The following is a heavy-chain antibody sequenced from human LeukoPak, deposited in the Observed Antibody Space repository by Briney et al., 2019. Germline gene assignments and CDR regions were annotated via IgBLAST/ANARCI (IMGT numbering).Heavy chain of an antibody. D-gene: IGHD3-3*01. CDR2: INHSGST. J-gene: IGHJ4*02. Sequence: SETLSLTCAVYGGSFSGYYWSWIRQPPGKGLEWIGEINHSGSTNYNPSLKSRVTISVDKSKNQFFLKLSSVTAADTAVYYCARGDLKSGSNWGQGTLVTVSS. CDR3: ARGDLKSGSN. CDR1: GGSFSGYY. V-gene: IGHV4-34*01.